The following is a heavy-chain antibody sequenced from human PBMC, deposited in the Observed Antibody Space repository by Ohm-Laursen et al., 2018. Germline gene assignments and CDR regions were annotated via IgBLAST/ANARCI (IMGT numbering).Heavy chain of an antibody. Sequence: GSLRLSCSASGFTFSDYYMSWIRQAPGKGLEWVSYISSSGSTIYYADSVKGRFTISRDNAKNSLYLQMNSLRAEDMAVYYCARARVQYYYGMDVWGQGTTVTVSS. V-gene: IGHV3-11*01. J-gene: IGHJ6*02. CDR2: ISSSGSTI. CDR3: ARARVQYYYGMDV. CDR1: GFTFSDYY.